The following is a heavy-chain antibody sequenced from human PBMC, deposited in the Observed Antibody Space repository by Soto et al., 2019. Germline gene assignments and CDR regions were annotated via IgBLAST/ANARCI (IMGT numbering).Heavy chain of an antibody. D-gene: IGHD3-10*01. CDR1: GCSISSGGYC. CDR2: IYHSGST. J-gene: IGHJ5*02. V-gene: IGHV4-30-2*01. CDR3: ARLTELLWFGELLNWFDP. Sequence: TLSLTCSVAGCSISSGGYCWSWIRQPPGKGLEWIGYIYHSGSTYYNPSLKSRVTISVDRSKNQFSLKLSSVTAADTAVYYCARLTELLWFGELLNWFDPWGQGTLVTVSS.